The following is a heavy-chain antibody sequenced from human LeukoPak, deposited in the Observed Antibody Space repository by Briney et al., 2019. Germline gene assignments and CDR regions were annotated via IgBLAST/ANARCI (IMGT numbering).Heavy chain of an antibody. V-gene: IGHV3-9*01. CDR2: ISWNSGSI. Sequence: GGSLRLSCAASGFTFDDYVMHWVRQAPGKGLEWVSGISWNSGSIGYADSVKGRFTISRDNAKNSLYLQMNSLRAEDTALYYCAKGDLEGSCSYWGQGTLVTVSS. CDR1: GFTFDDYV. CDR3: AKGDLEGSCSY. J-gene: IGHJ4*02. D-gene: IGHD2-2*01.